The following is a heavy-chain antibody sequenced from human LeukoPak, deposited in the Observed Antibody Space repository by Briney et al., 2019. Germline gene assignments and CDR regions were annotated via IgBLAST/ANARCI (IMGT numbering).Heavy chain of an antibody. V-gene: IGHV3-30*18. Sequence: GRSLRLSCAASGFTFSNYGIHWVRQAPGKGLEWVADISYDATYEYYTDSVKGRFTISRDNSNNTLYLQMNSLRAEDTAVYYCAKDQDVAAAGTWGSIDYWGQGTLVTVSS. D-gene: IGHD6-13*01. J-gene: IGHJ4*02. CDR3: AKDQDVAAAGTWGSIDY. CDR2: ISYDATYE. CDR1: GFTFSNYG.